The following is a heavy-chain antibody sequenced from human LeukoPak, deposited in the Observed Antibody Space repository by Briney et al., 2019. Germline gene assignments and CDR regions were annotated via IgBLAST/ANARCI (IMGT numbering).Heavy chain of an antibody. Sequence: GGSLRLSCAASGFIFSGSEMNWVRQAPGKGLEWVSSISSSGNTIYYADSVKGRFTISRDNAKNSLYLKMNSLRAEDTAVYYCAGAGFDYWGQGTLVTVSS. CDR2: ISSSGNTI. CDR1: GFIFSGSE. CDR3: AGAGFDY. V-gene: IGHV3-48*03. J-gene: IGHJ4*02.